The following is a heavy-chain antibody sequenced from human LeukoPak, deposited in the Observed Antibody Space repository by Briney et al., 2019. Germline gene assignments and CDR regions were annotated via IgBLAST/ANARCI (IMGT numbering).Heavy chain of an antibody. V-gene: IGHV4-4*02. CDR2: VYHSGST. D-gene: IGHD5-24*01. Sequence: PSETLSLTCVVSGDSISTNHWWSWVRQPPGKGLEWIGEVYHSGSTNYNPSLKSRVTISVDKSKNLFSLRLTSVTAADTAMYYFASARWDYWGQGTLVTVSS. CDR1: GDSISTNHW. J-gene: IGHJ4*02. CDR3: ASARWDY.